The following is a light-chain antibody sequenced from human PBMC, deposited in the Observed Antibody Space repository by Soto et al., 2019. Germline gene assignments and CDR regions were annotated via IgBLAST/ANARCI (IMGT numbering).Light chain of an antibody. CDR3: SSYAGSNNPVI. Sequence: QSALTQPPSASGSPGQSVTISCTGTNSDVGGYNYVSWYQQHPDKAPKFMIYEVSKRPSGVPDRFSGSKSGNTASLTVSGLQTDDEADYYCSSYAGSNNPVIFGGGTKLTVL. CDR1: NSDVGGYNY. J-gene: IGLJ2*01. V-gene: IGLV2-8*01. CDR2: EVS.